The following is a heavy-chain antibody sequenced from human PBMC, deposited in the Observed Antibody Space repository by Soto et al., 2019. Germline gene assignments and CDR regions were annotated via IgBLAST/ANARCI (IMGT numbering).Heavy chain of an antibody. CDR2: IQSGGPT. CDR3: ARDDVLCDGGRCYGVPLDV. CDR1: GFTVSSKY. D-gene: IGHD2-15*01. Sequence: PAASLRLSCASSGFTVSSKYLSWVRQALGKGLEWVSLIQSGGPTYYADSVKGRFTISRDTSENTLHLQMDSLRAEDTAVYYCARDDVLCDGGRCYGVPLDVWGKGT. J-gene: IGHJ6*03. V-gene: IGHV3-66*01.